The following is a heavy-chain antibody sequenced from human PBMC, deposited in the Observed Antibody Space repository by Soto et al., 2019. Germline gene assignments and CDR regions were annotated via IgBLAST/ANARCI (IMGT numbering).Heavy chain of an antibody. CDR2: ISGSGGST. Sequence: GGSLRLSCAASGFTFSSYAMSWVRQAPGKGLEWVSAISGSGGSTYYADSVKGRFTISRDNSKNTLYLQMNSLRAEDTAVYYCAKGRYYDSSGYPDYFDYWGQGTLVTVSS. CDR1: GFTFSSYA. CDR3: AKGRYYDSSGYPDYFDY. V-gene: IGHV3-23*01. D-gene: IGHD3-22*01. J-gene: IGHJ4*02.